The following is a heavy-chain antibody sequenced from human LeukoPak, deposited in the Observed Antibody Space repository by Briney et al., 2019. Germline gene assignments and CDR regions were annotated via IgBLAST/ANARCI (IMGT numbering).Heavy chain of an antibody. Sequence: SETLSLTCTVSGYSIRSGDYWGWIRQPPGKGLEWIGSIYYSGNTYYNASLKSQVSISIDTSKNRFSLKLTSVTAADTAVYYCARQTGSGLFILPGGQGTLVTVSS. J-gene: IGHJ4*02. CDR1: GYSIRSGDY. CDR3: ARQTGSGLFILP. V-gene: IGHV4-38-2*02. D-gene: IGHD3/OR15-3a*01. CDR2: IYYSGNT.